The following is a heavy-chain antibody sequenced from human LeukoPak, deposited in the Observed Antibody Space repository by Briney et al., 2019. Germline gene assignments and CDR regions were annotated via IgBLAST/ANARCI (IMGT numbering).Heavy chain of an antibody. D-gene: IGHD6-13*01. CDR2: IYTSGST. V-gene: IGHV4-4*07. Sequence: SSVLLFLTCKTYGGRISREYRTWMWPYPEKELEWIGRIYTSGSTNYNPSLKSRVTMSVDTSKNQFSLKLSSVTAADTAVYYCAKRAGSGYSSSWYYFDYWGQGTLVTVSS. J-gene: IGHJ4*02. CDR3: AKRAGSGYSSSWYYFDY. CDR1: GGRISREY.